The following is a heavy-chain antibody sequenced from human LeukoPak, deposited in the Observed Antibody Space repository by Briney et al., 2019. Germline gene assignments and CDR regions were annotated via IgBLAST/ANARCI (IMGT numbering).Heavy chain of an antibody. CDR3: ARGSGIASYYFDY. CDR1: GFTFSSYW. J-gene: IGHJ4*02. V-gene: IGHV3-7*01. CDR2: IKQDGSEK. Sequence: PGGSLRLSCAASGFTFSSYWMSWVRQAPGKRLEWVANIKQDGSEKYYVDSVKGRFTISRDNAKNSLYLQLNSLRAEDTAVYYCARGSGIASYYFDYWGQGTLVTVSS. D-gene: IGHD6-13*01.